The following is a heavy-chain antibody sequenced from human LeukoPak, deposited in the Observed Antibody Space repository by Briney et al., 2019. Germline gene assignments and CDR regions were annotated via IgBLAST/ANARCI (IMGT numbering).Heavy chain of an antibody. CDR1: GYTFTGYY. CDR3: ARGPFRNVETAMVASRFDP. CDR2: IDSDSGAT. V-gene: IGHV1-2*02. J-gene: IGHJ5*02. Sequence: ASLKVSCKASGYTFTGYYIHWVRQAPGQGLEWMGWIDSDSGATNYPQKFQGRVTMTRDTSITTAYMELRRLRSDGTAVYYCARGPFRNVETAMVASRFDPWGQGTLVTVS. D-gene: IGHD5-18*01.